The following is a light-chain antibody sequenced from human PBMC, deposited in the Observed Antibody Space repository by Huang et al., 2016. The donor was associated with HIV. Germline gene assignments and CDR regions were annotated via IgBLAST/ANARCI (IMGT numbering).Light chain of an antibody. J-gene: IGKJ4*02. CDR3: MQGTHWPPHT. V-gene: IGKV2-30*02. CDR1: QSLVHSDGNTY. Sequence: DVVMTQSPLSLPVTLGQSASISCRSSQSLVHSDGNTYLNWFQQRPGQSPRRLIYKVSTRDSGVPDRFSGSCSGTDFTLKISRVEAEDVGVYYCMQGTHWPPHTFGGGTKLEIK. CDR2: KVS.